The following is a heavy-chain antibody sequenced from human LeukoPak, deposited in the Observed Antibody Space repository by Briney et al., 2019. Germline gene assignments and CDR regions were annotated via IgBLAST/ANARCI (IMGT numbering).Heavy chain of an antibody. CDR1: GYSFSNYW. D-gene: IGHD6-19*01. V-gene: IGHV5-10-1*01. CDR2: IDPSDSYT. J-gene: IGHJ5*02. CDR3: ARPAVAGTGDWFDP. Sequence: GESLKISCKVSGYSFSNYWIGWLRQMPGKGLEWMGRIDPSDSYTNYSPSFQGHVTISADKSISTAYLQWSSLKASDTAMYYCARPAVAGTGDWFDPWGQGTLVTVSS.